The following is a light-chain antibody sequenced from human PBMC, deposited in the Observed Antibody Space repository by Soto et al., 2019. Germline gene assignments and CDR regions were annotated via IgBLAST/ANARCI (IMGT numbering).Light chain of an antibody. CDR3: QQYSSSPLLT. CDR1: QSVSSY. V-gene: IGKV3-20*01. J-gene: IGKJ4*01. CDR2: GAS. Sequence: EIVMTQSPATLSVSPGERATLSFRASQSVSSYLAWYQQKPGQAPRLLIYGASSRAPGIPDRFSGSGSGTDFTLSISRLEPEDFAVYYCQQYSSSPLLTFGGGTKVDIK.